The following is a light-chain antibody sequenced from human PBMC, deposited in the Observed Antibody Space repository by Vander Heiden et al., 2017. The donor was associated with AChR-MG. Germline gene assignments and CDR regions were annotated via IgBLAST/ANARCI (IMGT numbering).Light chain of an antibody. CDR3: CAYAGNSIWV. CDR1: TTIIGTYNL. Sequence: QSALTQPASVSGSPGQSITISCTGTTTIIGTYNLVAWYQHHPGKATTVLIYDVGRGPSGAPNRFSASKSGNTAYLTISALQTEDEAEYYCCAYAGNSIWVFGGGTKLTVL. V-gene: IGLV2-23*02. J-gene: IGLJ3*02. CDR2: DVG.